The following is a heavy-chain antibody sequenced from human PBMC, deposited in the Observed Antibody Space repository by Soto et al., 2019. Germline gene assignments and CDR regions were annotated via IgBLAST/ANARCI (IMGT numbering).Heavy chain of an antibody. CDR1: GYSLTSYW. J-gene: IGHJ6*02. CDR3: ARKGASLAYGMDV. CDR2: IYPGDSDT. Sequence: PGESLKISCKGSGYSLTSYWIGWVRQMPGKGLEWMGIIYPGDSDTRYSPSFQGQVTISADKSISTAYLQWSSLKASDTAMYYCARKGASLAYGMDVWGQGTTVTVSS. V-gene: IGHV5-51*01.